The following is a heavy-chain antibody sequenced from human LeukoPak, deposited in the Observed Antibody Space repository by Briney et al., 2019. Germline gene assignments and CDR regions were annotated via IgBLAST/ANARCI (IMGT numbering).Heavy chain of an antibody. CDR3: VRDHDYALDY. D-gene: IGHD4-17*01. J-gene: IGHJ4*02. CDR1: GFTFSYYS. Sequence: GGSLRLFCAASGFTFSYYSMNWVRQAPGKGLEWVSYTVPSSSEIYYVDSVKGRFTISRDNAKNSLYLQMNSLRDEDTAVYYCVRDHDYALDYWGQGTLVTVSS. V-gene: IGHV3-48*02. CDR2: TVPSSSEI.